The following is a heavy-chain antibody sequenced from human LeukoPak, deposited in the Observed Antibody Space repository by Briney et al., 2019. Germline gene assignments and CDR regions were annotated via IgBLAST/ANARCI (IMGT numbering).Heavy chain of an antibody. Sequence: GGSLRLSCAASGFTFNNYWMHSVRQAPGEGLMWVSRINGEGSDTNYADSVRGRFTISRDNAKNTLYLQMNSLRAEDTAVYYCARDLWVGGQGTLVTVSS. J-gene: IGHJ4*02. CDR3: ARDLWV. V-gene: IGHV3-74*01. D-gene: IGHD3-16*01. CDR2: INGEGSDT. CDR1: GFTFNNYW.